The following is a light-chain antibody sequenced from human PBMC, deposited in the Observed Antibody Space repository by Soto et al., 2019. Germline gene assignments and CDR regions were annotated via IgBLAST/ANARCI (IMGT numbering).Light chain of an antibody. V-gene: IGKV3-15*01. J-gene: IGKJ1*01. CDR3: QQYNNWWT. CDR2: GAS. Sequence: EVVMTQSPATLSLSPGERATLSCRASQSISSSLAWYQQKPGQAPRLLIYGASTRDAGTPERFSGSGAGTEFTLTISSLQAEDFAIYYCQQYNNWWTFGQGTKVEIK. CDR1: QSISSS.